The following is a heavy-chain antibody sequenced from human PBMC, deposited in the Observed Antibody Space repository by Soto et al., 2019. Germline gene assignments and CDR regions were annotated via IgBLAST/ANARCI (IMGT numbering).Heavy chain of an antibody. J-gene: IGHJ5*02. CDR1: GFSVSDYN. D-gene: IGHD6-19*01. CDR2: IGYGGRT. Sequence: EVQVVESGGALVQPGGPLRLSCADSGFSVSDYNLNWVRQAPGKGLEWISFIGYGGRTYYAGSVEGRFTIARDSGRNSLYLQMSSLRAEDTAMYYCARDPGKSSGWPIFAPWGQGTLVTVSS. V-gene: IGHV3-48*01. CDR3: ARDPGKSSGWPIFAP.